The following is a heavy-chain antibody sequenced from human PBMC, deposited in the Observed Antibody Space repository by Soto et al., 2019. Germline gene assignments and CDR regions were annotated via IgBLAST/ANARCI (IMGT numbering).Heavy chain of an antibody. CDR1: GYTFTSYH. Sequence: ASVKVSCKASGYTFTSYHISWVRQATGQGLEWMGWMDPNSGDTGHAQKFQGRVTMTRSTTTSTAYMELSSLRSDDTAVYYCARWGIWGSYLYFDYWGQGTLVTVSS. V-gene: IGHV1-8*01. J-gene: IGHJ4*02. D-gene: IGHD3-16*01. CDR2: MDPNSGDT. CDR3: ARWGIWGSYLYFDY.